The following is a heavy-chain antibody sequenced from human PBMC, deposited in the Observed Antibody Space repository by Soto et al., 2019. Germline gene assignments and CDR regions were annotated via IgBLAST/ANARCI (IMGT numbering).Heavy chain of an antibody. CDR3: ASFGTFDY. Sequence: QITLKESGPTLVKPTQTLTLTCTFSGFSLSTSAVGVGWIRQPPGKALEWLALIYWDNDKRYSPSLRSRLTXTKDTSKTQVVLTMTNMDPVDTATYYCASFGTFDYWGQGALVTVSS. D-gene: IGHD3-10*01. CDR2: IYWDNDK. V-gene: IGHV2-5*02. J-gene: IGHJ4*02. CDR1: GFSLSTSAVG.